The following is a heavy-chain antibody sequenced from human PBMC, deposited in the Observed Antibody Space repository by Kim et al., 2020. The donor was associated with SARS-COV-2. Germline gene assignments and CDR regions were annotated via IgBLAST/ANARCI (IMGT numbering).Heavy chain of an antibody. J-gene: IGHJ4*02. CDR3: ARDGLVLWDYGGNSGLDY. CDR2: ISSSSTTI. Sequence: GGSLRLSCAASGFTFSTYNMNWVRQAPGKGLEWVSYISSSSTTIYYADSVKGRFTISRDNAKNSLYLQMNSLRAEDTAVYFCARDGLVLWDYGGNSGLDYWGQGALVTVSS. V-gene: IGHV3-48*04. CDR1: GFTFSTYN. D-gene: IGHD4-17*01.